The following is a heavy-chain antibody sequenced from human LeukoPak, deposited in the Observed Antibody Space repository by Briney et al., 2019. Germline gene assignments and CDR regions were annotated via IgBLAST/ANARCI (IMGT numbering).Heavy chain of an antibody. CDR3: ARGEWWLDP. CDR2: IYYSGSA. V-gene: IGHV4-59*01. J-gene: IGHJ5*02. Sequence: SETLSLTCAVYGGSFSGYYWSWIRQPPGRGLEWIGNIYYSGSANYNPSLMSRVTISLDMSKNQFSLKLSSVTAADTAIYYCARGEWWLDPWGQGTLVAVSS. D-gene: IGHD2-8*01. CDR1: GGSFSGYY.